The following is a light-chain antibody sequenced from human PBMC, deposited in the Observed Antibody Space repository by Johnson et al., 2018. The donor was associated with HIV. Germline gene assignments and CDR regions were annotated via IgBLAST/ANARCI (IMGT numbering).Light chain of an antibody. J-gene: IGLJ1*01. Sequence: QSVLTQPPSVSAAPGQKVTISCSGSSYNIGNNLVSWYQQLPGSAPTLLIYENDKRPSGIPDRFSGSKSGTSATLDITGIQTGDDADYSCQSWASSLSVGSYVFYVVRTGTKVTVL. CDR2: END. V-gene: IGLV1-51*02. CDR3: QSWASSLSVGSYVFYV. CDR1: SYNIGNNL.